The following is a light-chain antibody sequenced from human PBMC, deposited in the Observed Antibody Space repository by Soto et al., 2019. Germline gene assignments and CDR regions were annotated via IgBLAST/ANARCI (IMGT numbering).Light chain of an antibody. CDR3: QQYNNWLLFT. CDR2: DAS. V-gene: IGKV3-15*01. Sequence: EIVMTQSPATLSSSPGERATLSCRASQSVSSNLAWYQQKTGQAPRLLIYDASTRATGIPARFSGSGSGTEFTLTISSLQSEDFAVYYCQQYNNWLLFTFGPGTKVDIK. CDR1: QSVSSN. J-gene: IGKJ3*01.